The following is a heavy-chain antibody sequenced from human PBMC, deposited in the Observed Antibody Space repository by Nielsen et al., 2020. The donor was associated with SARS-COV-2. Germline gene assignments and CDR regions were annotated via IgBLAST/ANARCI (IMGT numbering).Heavy chain of an antibody. CDR2: ISGSGGST. D-gene: IGHD7-27*01. Sequence: GESLKISCAASGFTFSSYAMSWVRQAPGKGLEWVSAISGSGGSTYYADSVKGRFTISRDNSKNTLYLQMNSLRAEDTAVYYCANNWGPGAQDAFDIWGQGTTVTVSS. J-gene: IGHJ3*02. CDR3: ANNWGPGAQDAFDI. CDR1: GFTFSSYA. V-gene: IGHV3-23*01.